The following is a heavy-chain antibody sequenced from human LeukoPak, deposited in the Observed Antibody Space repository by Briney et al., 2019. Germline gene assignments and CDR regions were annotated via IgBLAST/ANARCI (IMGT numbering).Heavy chain of an antibody. J-gene: IGHJ4*02. V-gene: IGHV3-23*01. D-gene: IGHD3/OR15-3a*01. Sequence: HPGGSLRLSCAASEFTFSNYAMNWVRQAPGKGLEWVSIIGIYGVTTFHADSVKGRFTISRDNSKNTLYLQMNSLRAEDTAVYYCARGDGLPRRRHFDSWGQGTLVTVSS. CDR3: ARGDGLPRRRHFDS. CDR1: EFTFSNYA. CDR2: IGIYGVTT.